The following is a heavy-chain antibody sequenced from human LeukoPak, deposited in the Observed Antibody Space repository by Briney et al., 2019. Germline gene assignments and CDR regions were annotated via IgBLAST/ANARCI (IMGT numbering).Heavy chain of an antibody. D-gene: IGHD4-17*01. CDR2: IYYSGST. CDR3: ARDVYRTTYDYGPINWFDP. V-gene: IGHV4-31*03. CDR1: GGSISSGGYY. J-gene: IGHJ5*02. Sequence: SETLCLTCTVSGGSISSGGYYWSWIRQHPGKGLEWIGYIYYSGSTYYNPSLKSRVTISVDTSKNQFSLKLSSVTAADTAVYYCARDVYRTTYDYGPINWFDPWGQGALVTVSS.